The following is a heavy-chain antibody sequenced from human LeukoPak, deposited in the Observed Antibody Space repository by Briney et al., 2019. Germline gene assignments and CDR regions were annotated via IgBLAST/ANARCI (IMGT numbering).Heavy chain of an antibody. D-gene: IGHD5-12*01. CDR3: ARVRATFSPHFDN. CDR2: INSDGIIT. Sequence: GGSLRLSCAASGFTFSSYWMHWVRQAPGKGLMWVSRINSDGIITNYADSVKGRFTISRDNAKSTLYLQMNSLRAEDTAVYYCARVRATFSPHFDNWGQGTLVTVSS. V-gene: IGHV3-74*01. J-gene: IGHJ4*02. CDR1: GFTFSSYW.